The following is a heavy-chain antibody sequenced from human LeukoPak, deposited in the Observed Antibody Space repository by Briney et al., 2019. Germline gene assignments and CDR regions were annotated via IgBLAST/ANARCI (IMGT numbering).Heavy chain of an antibody. Sequence: ASVKVSCKASGYTFTSYYMHWVRQAPGQGLEWMGIINPSGGSTSYAQKFQGRVTMTRDTSTSTVYMELSSLRSGDTAVYYCARGSEDWAVVVNEDAFDIWGQGTMVTVSS. CDR1: GYTFTSYY. V-gene: IGHV1-46*01. CDR2: INPSGGST. CDR3: ARGSEDWAVVVNEDAFDI. D-gene: IGHD2-15*01. J-gene: IGHJ3*02.